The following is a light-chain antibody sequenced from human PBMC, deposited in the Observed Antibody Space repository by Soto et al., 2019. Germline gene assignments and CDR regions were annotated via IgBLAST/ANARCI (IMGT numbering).Light chain of an antibody. CDR2: EVN. J-gene: IGLJ2*01. V-gene: IGLV2-23*02. CDR3: CSYAGASTYVV. CDR1: NSDVGTYNL. Sequence: QSVLTQPASVSGSPGQSITISCTGTNSDVGTYNLVSWHQHQPGKAPKLMIYEVNTRPSGISNRFSGSKSGNTASLTISGLQAEEEADYYCCSYAGASTYVVFGGGTKLTVL.